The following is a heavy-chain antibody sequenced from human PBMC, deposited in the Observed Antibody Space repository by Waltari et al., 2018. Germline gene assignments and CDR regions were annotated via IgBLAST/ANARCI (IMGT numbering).Heavy chain of an antibody. CDR1: GGSFSGYY. J-gene: IGHJ4*02. Sequence: QVQLQQWGAGLLKPSETLSLTCAVYGGSFSGYYWSWIRQPPGKGLEWIGEINHSGSTNYNPSLKSRVTISVDTSKNQFSLKLSSVTAADTAVYYCASGIANFPSYWGQGTLVTVSS. CDR3: ASGIANFPSY. CDR2: INHSGST. V-gene: IGHV4-34*01. D-gene: IGHD6-13*01.